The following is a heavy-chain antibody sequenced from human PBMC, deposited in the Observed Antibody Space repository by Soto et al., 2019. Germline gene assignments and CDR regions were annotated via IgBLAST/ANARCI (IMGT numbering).Heavy chain of an antibody. CDR1: GGSISSGGYY. CDR2: IYYSGST. D-gene: IGHD4-17*01. CDR3: ASSPEDYGEWFDY. V-gene: IGHV4-31*03. J-gene: IGHJ4*02. Sequence: TLSLTCPVSGGSISSGGYYWSWIRQHPGKGLEWIGYIYYSGSTYYNPSLKSRVTISVDTSKNQFSLKLSSVTAADTAVYYCASSPEDYGEWFDYWGQGTLVTVSS.